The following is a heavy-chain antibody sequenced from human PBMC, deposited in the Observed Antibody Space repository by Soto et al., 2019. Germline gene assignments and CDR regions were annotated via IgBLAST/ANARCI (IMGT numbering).Heavy chain of an antibody. CDR2: IKEDGSEK. CDR1: GFTFSSNW. J-gene: IGHJ1*01. CDR3: ARAAS. V-gene: IGHV3-7*01. Sequence: PGGSLRLSCAASGFTFSSNWMSWVRQAPGKGLEWVANIKEDGSEKNYVDSVKGRFTISRDNAKNSLYLQMNSLRAEDTAVYYCARAASWGQGTLVTVS.